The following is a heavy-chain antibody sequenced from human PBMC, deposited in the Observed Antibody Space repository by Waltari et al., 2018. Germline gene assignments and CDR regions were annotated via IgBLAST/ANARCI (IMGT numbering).Heavy chain of an antibody. V-gene: IGHV3-21*01. D-gene: IGHD3-16*01. CDR1: GFTFSSYS. Sequence: ELQLVESGGGLVKPGGSLLLSCAASGFTFSSYSMNSVRQAPGKGLEWVSSISSSSSYIYYADSVKGRFTISRDNAKNSLYLQMNGLRAEDTAVYYCARDLGAGYYYYGMDVWGQGTTVTVSS. CDR2: ISSSSSYI. J-gene: IGHJ6*02. CDR3: ARDLGAGYYYYGMDV.